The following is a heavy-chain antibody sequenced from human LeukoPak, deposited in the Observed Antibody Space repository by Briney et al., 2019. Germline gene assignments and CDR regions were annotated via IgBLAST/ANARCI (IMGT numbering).Heavy chain of an antibody. CDR3: GRNAYYCIDV. CDR2: VYHGGRS. V-gene: IGHV4-4*02. Sequence: SGTLSLTCTVSGGSISTENWWSWVRQSPGKGLEWIGEVYHGGRSSYNPSLRTRVTISVDKSKNQFSLKVRSVTAADTAVYYCGRNAYYCIDVWGEGTTVTVSS. CDR1: GGSISTENW. J-gene: IGHJ6*03.